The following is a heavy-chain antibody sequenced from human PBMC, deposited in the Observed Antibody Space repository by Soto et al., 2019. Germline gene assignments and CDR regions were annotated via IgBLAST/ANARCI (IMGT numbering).Heavy chain of an antibody. J-gene: IGHJ6*02. CDR2: INPNSGGT. Sequence: ASVKVSCKASGYTFTGYYMHWVRQAPGQGLEWMGWINPNSGGTNYAQKFQGRVTMTRDTSISTAYMELSRLRSDDTAVYYCARRVAGTGQNYSGMDVWGQGTTVTVSS. CDR3: ARRVAGTGQNYSGMDV. CDR1: GYTFTGYY. D-gene: IGHD6-19*01. V-gene: IGHV1-2*02.